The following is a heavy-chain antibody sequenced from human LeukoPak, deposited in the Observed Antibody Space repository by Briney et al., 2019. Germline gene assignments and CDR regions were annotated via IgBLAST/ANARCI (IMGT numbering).Heavy chain of an antibody. J-gene: IGHJ4*02. V-gene: IGHV3-30-3*01. CDR3: ARSRPLRSFDY. D-gene: IGHD2-21*01. CDR1: GFAFSTYV. CDR2: ISYDGSYN. Sequence: GGSLRLSCAASGFAFSTYVMHWVRQAPGKGLEWVAIISYDGSYNYYADSVKGRFTISRDNSKNTLFLQMSSLRPEDTAVYYCARSRPLRSFDYWGQGTLVTVSS.